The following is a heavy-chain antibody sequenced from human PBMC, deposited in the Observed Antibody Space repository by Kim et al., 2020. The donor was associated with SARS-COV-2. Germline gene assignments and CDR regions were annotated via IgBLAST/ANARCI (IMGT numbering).Heavy chain of an antibody. D-gene: IGHD7-27*01. CDR3: AKDTGGYMDV. CDR1: GLTFSSYG. Sequence: GGSLRLSCAASGLTFSSYGMHWVRQAPGKGLEWVAVISNDGSNKYYADAVKGRFTISRDNSKNTLFLQMNSLRGEDTAVYYCAKDTGGYMDVWGKGTTVTVSS. CDR2: ISNDGSNK. J-gene: IGHJ6*03. V-gene: IGHV3-30*18.